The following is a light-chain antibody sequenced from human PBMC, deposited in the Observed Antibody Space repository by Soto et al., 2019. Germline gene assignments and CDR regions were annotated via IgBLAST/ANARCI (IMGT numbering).Light chain of an antibody. CDR3: QQYDNLLPIT. V-gene: IGKV1-33*01. CDR1: QDIAKN. J-gene: IGKJ5*01. Sequence: IQKTQSPSSLSASVGDRVTITCQASQDIAKNLNWYQQKPGKAPKLLIYDASSLQTGVPSRFSGSGSATHFTFTISSLQSEDIATYYCQQYDNLLPITFGQGTRLEIK. CDR2: DAS.